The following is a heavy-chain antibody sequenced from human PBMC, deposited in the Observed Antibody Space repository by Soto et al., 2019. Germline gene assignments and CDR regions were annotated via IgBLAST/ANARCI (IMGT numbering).Heavy chain of an antibody. D-gene: IGHD3-3*01. CDR2: ISGSGGST. CDR3: AKDSGDFWSGYYKDY. J-gene: IGHJ4*02. Sequence: PGGSLRLSCAASGFPFSSYAMSWVRQAPGKGLEWVSAISGSGGSTYYADSVKGRFTISRDNSKNTLYLQMNSLRAEDTAVYYCAKDSGDFWSGYYKDYWGQGTLGTVSS. CDR1: GFPFSSYA. V-gene: IGHV3-23*01.